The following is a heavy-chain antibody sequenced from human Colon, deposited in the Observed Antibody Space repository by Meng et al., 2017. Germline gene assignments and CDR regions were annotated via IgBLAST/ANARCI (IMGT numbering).Heavy chain of an antibody. V-gene: IGHV4-4*02. CDR1: GGSSSSYNW. J-gene: IGHJ4*02. CDR3: ARHGGWHFDY. D-gene: IGHD6-19*01. CDR2: IDLGGTP. Sequence: QLQLQEAGPGLVVPSAPLSLPCAVSGGSSSSYNWWSWVRQPPGKGLEWIGQIDLGGTPYYNPSLESRVIMSLDKSKNQLSLRLTSVAAADTAVYYCARHGGWHFDYWGQGALVTVSS.